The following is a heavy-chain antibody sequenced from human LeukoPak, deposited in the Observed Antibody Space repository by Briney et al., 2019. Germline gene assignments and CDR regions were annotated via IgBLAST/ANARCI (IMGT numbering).Heavy chain of an antibody. CDR2: IYYSGST. J-gene: IGHJ4*02. D-gene: IGHD4-17*01. V-gene: IGHV4-34*01. CDR1: GGSFSGYY. Sequence: PSETLSLTCAVYGGSFSGYYWSWIRQPPGKGLEWIGSIYYSGSTNYNPSLKSRVTISVDTSKNQFSLKLSSVTAADTAVYYCARTDDYGEGYFDYWGQGTLITVSS. CDR3: ARTDDYGEGYFDY.